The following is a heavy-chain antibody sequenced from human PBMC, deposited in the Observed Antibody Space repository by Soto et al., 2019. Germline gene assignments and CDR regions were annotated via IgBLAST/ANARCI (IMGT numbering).Heavy chain of an antibody. Sequence: PSETLSLTCAVSGGSFIGYYWSWSRQPPGKGLEWIGEINHSGSTNYNPSLKSRVTISVDTSKNQFSLKLSSVTAADTAVYNCAGRSVNYLYYGLDVWAKGPRSPSP. J-gene: IGHJ6*02. CDR1: GGSFIGYY. V-gene: IGHV4-34*01. CDR3: AGRSVNYLYYGLDV. CDR2: INHSGST. D-gene: IGHD6-25*01.